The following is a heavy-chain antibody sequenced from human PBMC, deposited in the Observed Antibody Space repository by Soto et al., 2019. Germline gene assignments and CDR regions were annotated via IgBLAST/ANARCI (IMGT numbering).Heavy chain of an antibody. D-gene: IGHD3-10*01. CDR3: ARSTPGNPFDP. J-gene: IGHJ5*02. Sequence: GGSLRLSCAASGFSFTSYTMNWVRQAPGKGLEWVASISAGGRSIYYADSLKGRSTVSRDNAKSSLYLQMNSLRAEDTAVYYCARSTPGNPFDPWGQGTLVTVSS. CDR2: ISAGGRSI. V-gene: IGHV3-21*01. CDR1: GFSFTSYT.